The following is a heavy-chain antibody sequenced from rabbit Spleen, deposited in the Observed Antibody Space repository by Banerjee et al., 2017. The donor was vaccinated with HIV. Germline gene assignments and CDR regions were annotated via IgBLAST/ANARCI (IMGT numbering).Heavy chain of an antibody. V-gene: IGHV1S40*01. CDR3: ARDTGSSFSSYGMDL. J-gene: IGHJ6*01. D-gene: IGHD8-1*01. CDR1: GIDFSSYYY. Sequence: QSLEESGGGLVKPGGTLTLTCKASGIDFSSYYYMCWVRQAPGKGLEWIACIYAGSSGTTYYASWAKGRFTISKTSSTTVALQLNSLTAADTATYFCARDTGSSFSSYGMDLWGPGTLVTVS. CDR2: IYAGSSGTT.